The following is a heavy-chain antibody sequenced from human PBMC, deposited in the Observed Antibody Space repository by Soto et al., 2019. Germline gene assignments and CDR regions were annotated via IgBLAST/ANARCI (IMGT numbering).Heavy chain of an antibody. D-gene: IGHD3-10*01. V-gene: IGHV3-23*01. CDR2: ISGSGGST. CDR1: GFTFSSYA. J-gene: IGHJ4*02. CDR3: ANFRVHTMVRGLIAAADYFDY. Sequence: GGSLRLSCAASGFTFSSYAMSWVRQAPGKGLEWVSAISGSGGSTYYADSVKGRFTISRDNSKNTLYLQMNSLRAEDTAVYYCANFRVHTMVRGLIAAADYFDYWGQGTLVTVSS.